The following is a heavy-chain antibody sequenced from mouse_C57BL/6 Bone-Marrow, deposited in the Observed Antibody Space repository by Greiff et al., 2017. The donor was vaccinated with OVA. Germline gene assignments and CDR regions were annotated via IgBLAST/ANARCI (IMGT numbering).Heavy chain of an antibody. CDR1: GYTFTSYG. CDR3: ARERGIYYDYDVAY. V-gene: IGHV1-81*01. CDR2: IYPRSGNT. J-gene: IGHJ3*01. Sequence: VQLQQSGAELARPGASVKLSCKASGYTFTSYGISWVKQRTGQGLEWIGEIYPRSGNTYYNEKFKGKATLTADKSSSTAYMELRRLTSEDSAVYFCARERGIYYDYDVAYWGQGTLVTVSA. D-gene: IGHD2-4*01.